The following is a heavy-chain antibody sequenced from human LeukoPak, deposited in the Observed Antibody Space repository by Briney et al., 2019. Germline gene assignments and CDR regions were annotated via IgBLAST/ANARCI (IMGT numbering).Heavy chain of an antibody. CDR1: GGSISSYY. CDR2: IYYSGST. CDR3: ARGHFGRGFDY. V-gene: IGHV4-59*08. Sequence: SETLSLTCTVSGGSISSYYWSWIRQPPGKGLEWIGYIYYSGSTNSNPSLKSRVTISMDTSKNQFFLKMNSVTAADTAVYYCARGHFGRGFDYWGQGTLVTVSS. D-gene: IGHD3-10*01. J-gene: IGHJ4*02.